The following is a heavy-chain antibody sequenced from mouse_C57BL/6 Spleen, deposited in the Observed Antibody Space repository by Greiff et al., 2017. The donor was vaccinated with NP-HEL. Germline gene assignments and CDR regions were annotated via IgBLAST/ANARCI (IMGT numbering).Heavy chain of an antibody. CDR3: ARGVTTYYYAMDY. CDR1: GYAFSSSW. J-gene: IGHJ4*01. V-gene: IGHV1-82*01. Sequence: VKLMESGPELVKPGASVKISCKASGYAFSSSWMNWVKQRPGKGLEWIGRIYPGDGDTNYNGKFKGKATLTADKSSSTAYMQLSSLTSEDSAVYFCARGVTTYYYAMDYWGQGTSVTVSS. D-gene: IGHD2-2*01. CDR2: IYPGDGDT.